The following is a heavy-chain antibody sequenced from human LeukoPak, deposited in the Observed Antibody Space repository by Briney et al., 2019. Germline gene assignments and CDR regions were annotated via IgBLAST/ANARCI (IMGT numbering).Heavy chain of an antibody. V-gene: IGHV4-34*01. D-gene: IGHD4-23*01. CDR2: INHSGST. J-gene: IGHJ4*02. CDR1: GGSFSGYY. CDR3: ARELTTVVTYDY. Sequence: SETLSLTCAVYGGSFSGYYWSWIRQPPGKGVEWIGEINHSGSTNYNPSLKSRVTISVDTSKNQFSLKLSSVTAADTAVYYCARELTTVVTYDYWGQGTLVTVSS.